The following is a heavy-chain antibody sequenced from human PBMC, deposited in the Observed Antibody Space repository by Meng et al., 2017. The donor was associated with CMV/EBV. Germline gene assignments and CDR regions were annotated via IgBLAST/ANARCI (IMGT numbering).Heavy chain of an antibody. J-gene: IGHJ3*01. V-gene: IGHV5-51*01. CDR2: IYAGDADF. CDR1: GYSFTSYW. D-gene: IGHD5/OR15-5a*01. Sequence: GGSLRLSCKGSGYSFTSYWIGWVRQMPGKGLEWMGIIYAGDADFGYNPSFQGQVTISADRSTNTAYLQWRSLKNSDTAIYYCARLGIVSSAVGLAFDVWGQGTMVTVSS. CDR3: ARLGIVSSAVGLAFDV.